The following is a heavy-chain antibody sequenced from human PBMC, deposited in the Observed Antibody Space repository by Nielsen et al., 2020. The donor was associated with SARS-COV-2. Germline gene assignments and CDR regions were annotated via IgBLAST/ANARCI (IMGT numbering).Heavy chain of an antibody. V-gene: IGHV3-20*04. CDR1: GFTFDDYG. CDR3: VLQWGY. D-gene: IGHD2-15*01. J-gene: IGHJ4*02. CDR2: INWNGGST. Sequence: GESLKISCAASGFTFDDYGMSWVRQAPGKGLEWVSGINWNGGSTGYADSVKRRFTISRDNARKSLSLQMNSLRAEDTAVYYCVLQWGYWGQGTLVTVAS.